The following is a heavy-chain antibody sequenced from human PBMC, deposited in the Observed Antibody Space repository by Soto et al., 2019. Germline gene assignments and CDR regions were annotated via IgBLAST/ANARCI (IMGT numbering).Heavy chain of an antibody. CDR2: IRSDGSII. CDR3: ARAVADTRNGMDV. D-gene: IGHD6-19*01. V-gene: IGHV3-74*01. CDR1: GFTFRAHR. J-gene: IGHJ6*02. Sequence: LRISFGAPGFTFRAHRMHWVRPTPGKGLVWVSRIRSDGSIISYADSVQGRFTISRDNAKDTLYVQMNSLRAEDTAVYYCARAVADTRNGMDVWGQGTTVTVSS.